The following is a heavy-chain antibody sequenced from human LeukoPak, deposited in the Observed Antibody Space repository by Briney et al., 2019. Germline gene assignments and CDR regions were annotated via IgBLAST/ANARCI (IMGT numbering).Heavy chain of an antibody. CDR3: ARDSVNRHDAFDI. J-gene: IGHJ3*02. V-gene: IGHV3-30*04. CDR2: ISYDGSNK. CDR1: GFTFSSYA. Sequence: PGGSLRLSCAASGFTFSSYAMHWVRQAPGKGLEWVAVISYDGSNKYYADSVKGRFTISRDNAKNSLYLQMNSLRAEDTAVYYCARDSVNRHDAFDIWGQGTMVTVSS.